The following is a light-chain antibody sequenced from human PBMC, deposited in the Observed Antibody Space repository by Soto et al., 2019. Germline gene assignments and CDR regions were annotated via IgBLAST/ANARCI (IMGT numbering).Light chain of an antibody. CDR2: WAS. CDR3: QQYYYTPYS. V-gene: IGKV4-1*01. CDR1: QSLLYSSNNKNY. Sequence: DIVMTQSPDSLPVSLGERATINCKYSQSLLYSSNNKNYLAWYQQKPGQPPKLLIFWASTRESGVPDRFSGSGSGTDFTLTISRLQSEDAAVYYCQQYYYTPYSFGQGTKLEIK. J-gene: IGKJ2*03.